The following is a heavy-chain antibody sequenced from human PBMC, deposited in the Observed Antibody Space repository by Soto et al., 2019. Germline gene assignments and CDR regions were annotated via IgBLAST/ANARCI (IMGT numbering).Heavy chain of an antibody. D-gene: IGHD1-1*01. CDR2: INHSGST. J-gene: IGHJ4*02. CDR3: AREGYNALDF. CDR1: GGSISTYY. V-gene: IGHV4-59*01. Sequence: SETLSLTCTVSGGSISTYYWSWIRQPPGKGLEWIGYINHSGSTKYNPSLKSRVTTSVDTSKNQFSLRLSSVTAADTAVYYCAREGYNALDFWGRGSLVTVS.